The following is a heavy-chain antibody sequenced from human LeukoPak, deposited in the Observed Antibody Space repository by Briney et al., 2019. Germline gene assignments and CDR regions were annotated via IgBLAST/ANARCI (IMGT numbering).Heavy chain of an antibody. CDR1: GGSISSYH. J-gene: IGHJ5*02. Sequence: SETLSLTCTVSGGSISSYHWSWIRQPAGKGLEWIGRIYTTGSTNYSPSLKSRVTMSVDTSKNQFSLKLSSLTAADTAVYYCARANYYDSGGYYPGWFDPWGQGTLVTVSS. CDR2: IYTTGST. D-gene: IGHD3-22*01. CDR3: ARANYYDSGGYYPGWFDP. V-gene: IGHV4-4*07.